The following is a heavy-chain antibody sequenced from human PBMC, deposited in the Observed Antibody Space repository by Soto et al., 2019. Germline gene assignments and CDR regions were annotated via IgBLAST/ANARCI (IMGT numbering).Heavy chain of an antibody. V-gene: IGHV3-23*01. D-gene: IGHD3-16*02. CDR1: GFSFSTYA. J-gene: IGHJ4*02. CDR2: ISGSGATT. CDR3: ARAGGHYCTTTTCYTFFDS. Sequence: GGSLRLSCAASGFSFSTYAMSWVRQAPGEGLEWVSAISGSGATTFYADSMKGRFTISRDNSRDTLYLQMNSLRAEDTAVDYCARAGGHYCTTTTCYTFFDSWGQGMQVTVS.